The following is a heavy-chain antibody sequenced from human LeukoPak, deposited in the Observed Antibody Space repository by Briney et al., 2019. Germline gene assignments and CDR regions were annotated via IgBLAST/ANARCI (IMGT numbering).Heavy chain of an antibody. Sequence: ASVKVTCKASGYTFTGYYMHWVRQAPGQGLAWVGWINPNSGGTNYAQKFQGRVTMTRDTSISTAYMELSRLRSDDTAVYYCARDRGRVVPAAIGWFDPWGQGTLVTVSS. J-gene: IGHJ5*02. CDR2: INPNSGGT. V-gene: IGHV1-2*02. D-gene: IGHD2-2*01. CDR3: ARDRGRVVPAAIGWFDP. CDR1: GYTFTGYY.